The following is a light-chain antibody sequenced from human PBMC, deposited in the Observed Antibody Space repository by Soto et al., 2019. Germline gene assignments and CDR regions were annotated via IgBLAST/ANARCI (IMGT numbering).Light chain of an antibody. CDR3: CSYAGSSTFYV. J-gene: IGLJ1*01. CDR1: SSDVGSYNL. V-gene: IGLV2-23*01. Sequence: VLTPPSSGCGSPGQSITISCTGTSSDVGSYNLVSWYQQHPGKAPKLMIYEGSKRPSGVSNRFYGSKSGKTASLTISGLQAEDEADYYCCSYAGSSTFYVFGTGTKVT. CDR2: EGS.